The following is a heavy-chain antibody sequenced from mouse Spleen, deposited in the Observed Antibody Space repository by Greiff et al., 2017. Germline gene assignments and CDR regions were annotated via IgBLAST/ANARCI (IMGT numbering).Heavy chain of an antibody. Sequence: QVQLKESGPQLVRPGASVKISCKASGYSFTSYWMHWVKQRPGQGLEWIGMIDPSDSETRLNQKFKDKATLTVDKSSSTAYIQLSSPTSADSAVYYCARGLPGAMDYWGQGTSVTVSS. D-gene: IGHD2-4*01. CDR2: IDPSDSET. CDR1: GYSFTSYW. V-gene: IGHV1S126*01. CDR3: ARGLPGAMDY. J-gene: IGHJ4*01.